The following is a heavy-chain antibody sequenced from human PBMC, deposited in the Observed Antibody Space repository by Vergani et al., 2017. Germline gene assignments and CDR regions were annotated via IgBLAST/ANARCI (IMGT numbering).Heavy chain of an antibody. V-gene: IGHV1-46*03. CDR1: GYTFTSYY. CDR3: ARDSGYCSGGSXYRGRHYYYYGMDV. Sequence: QVQLVQSGAEVKKPGASVKVSCKASGYTFTSYYMHWVRQAPGQGLEWMGIINPSGGSTSYAQKFQGRVTMTRDTSTSTVYMELSSLRSEDTAVYYCARDSGYCSGGSXYRGRHYYYYGMDVWGQGTTVTVSS. D-gene: IGHD2-15*01. J-gene: IGHJ6*02. CDR2: INPSGGST.